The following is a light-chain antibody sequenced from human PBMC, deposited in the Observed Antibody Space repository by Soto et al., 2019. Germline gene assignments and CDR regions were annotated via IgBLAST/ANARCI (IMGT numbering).Light chain of an antibody. CDR1: SSDVGYYNY. V-gene: IGLV2-11*01. Sequence: QSALTQPRSVSGSPGQSVTISCTGTSSDVGYYNYVSWYQQHPGTAPKLMIYDASMRPSGVPDRFSGSKSGNTASLTISGLQAEDEADYYCCSYAGSYTFYVFGTGTQLTVL. CDR3: CSYAGSYTFYV. CDR2: DAS. J-gene: IGLJ1*01.